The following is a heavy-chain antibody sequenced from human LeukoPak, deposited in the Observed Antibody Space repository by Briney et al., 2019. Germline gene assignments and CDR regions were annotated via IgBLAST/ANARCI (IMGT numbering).Heavy chain of an antibody. CDR2: IYSGGST. D-gene: IGHD4-17*01. J-gene: IGHJ4*02. Sequence: GGSLRLSCAASGFTVSSNYMSWVRQAPGKGLEWVSVIYSGGSTYYADSVEGRFTISRDNSKNTLYLQMNSLRAEDTAVYYCARGEGGYYGAYVVYWGKGTLVTVSS. CDR3: ARGEGGYYGAYVVY. CDR1: GFTVSSNY. V-gene: IGHV3-53*01.